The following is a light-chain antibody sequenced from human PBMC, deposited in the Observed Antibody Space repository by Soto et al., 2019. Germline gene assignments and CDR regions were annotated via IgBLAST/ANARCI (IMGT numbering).Light chain of an antibody. Sequence: DIQLTQSPSFLSASVGDRVTITCRASQGISSYLAWYQQKPGKAPKLLLYAASTLQSGVPSRFSGSGSGTEFTLTISSLQPEDFVTYYCQQLNSYPITFGQGTRLEIK. J-gene: IGKJ5*01. CDR1: QGISSY. CDR2: AAS. CDR3: QQLNSYPIT. V-gene: IGKV1-9*01.